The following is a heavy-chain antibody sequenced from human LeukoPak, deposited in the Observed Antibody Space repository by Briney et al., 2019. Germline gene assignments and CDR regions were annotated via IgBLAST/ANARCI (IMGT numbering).Heavy chain of an antibody. J-gene: IGHJ4*02. D-gene: IGHD3-22*01. CDR3: SRREDSGTSGYYGL. CDR1: GGSIVSYH. CDR2: IHYSGFT. V-gene: IGHV4-59*08. Sequence: PSETLSLTCTVSGGSIVSYHWSWIRQPPGKGLEWIGYIHYSGFTNYNPSLKSRVTISVDTSKNQLSLKLSSVTAADMAVYYCSRREDSGTSGYYGLWGQGTLVTVSS.